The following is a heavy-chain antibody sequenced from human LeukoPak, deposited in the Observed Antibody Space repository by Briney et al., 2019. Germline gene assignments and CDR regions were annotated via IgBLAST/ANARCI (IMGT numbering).Heavy chain of an antibody. J-gene: IGHJ5*02. CDR2: IYNSGST. D-gene: IGHD6-13*01. V-gene: IGHV4-61*02. Sequence: PSETLSLTCTVSGGSISSGSYYWSWIRQPAGKGLEWIGRIYNSGSTNYNPSLNSRVTISVDTSKNQFSLKLNSVTAADTAVYYCARVGAAAGTDWFDPWGQGTLVTVSS. CDR1: GGSISSGSYY. CDR3: ARVGAAAGTDWFDP.